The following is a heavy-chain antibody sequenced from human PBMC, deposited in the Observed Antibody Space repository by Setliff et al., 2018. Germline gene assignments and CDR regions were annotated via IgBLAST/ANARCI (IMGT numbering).Heavy chain of an antibody. CDR1: GYSISSGYY. CDR3: ARHFSSSWYFDY. D-gene: IGHD6-13*01. V-gene: IGHV4-38-2*01. Sequence: SETLSLTCAVPGYSISSGYYWGWIRQPPGKGLELIGYIHHSGSTYYNPSLKSRVTISADTSKNQFSLTLTSVTATDTAVYYCARHFSSSWYFDYWGQGTQVTVSS. CDR2: IHHSGST. J-gene: IGHJ4*02.